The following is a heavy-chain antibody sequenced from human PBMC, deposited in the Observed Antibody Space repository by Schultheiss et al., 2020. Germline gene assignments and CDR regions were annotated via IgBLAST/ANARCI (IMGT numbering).Heavy chain of an antibody. V-gene: IGHV4-4*07. CDR3: ARGTTVTTSRSGYYGMDV. J-gene: IGHJ6*02. D-gene: IGHD4-17*01. CDR1: GGSISSYY. Sequence: SQTLSLTCTVSGGSISSYYWSWIRQPAGKGLEWIGRIYTSGSTNYNPSLKSRVTMSVDTSKNQFSLKLSSVTAADTAVYYCARGTTVTTSRSGYYGMDVWGQGATVNV. CDR2: IYTSGST.